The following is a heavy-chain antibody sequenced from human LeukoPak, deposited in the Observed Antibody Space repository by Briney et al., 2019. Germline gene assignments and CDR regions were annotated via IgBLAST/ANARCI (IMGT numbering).Heavy chain of an antibody. CDR1: GYIFTNYW. CDR2: MYPGGSDV. V-gene: IGHV5-51*01. Sequence: GESLKISCKASGYIFTNYWIGWVRQMPGKGLEWMAIMYPGGSDVRYSPSFQGQVSISAGTSISTAYLQWSSLKASDTAMYYCARHTAIVGATDIWGQGTLVTVSS. J-gene: IGHJ3*02. D-gene: IGHD1-26*01. CDR3: ARHTAIVGATDI.